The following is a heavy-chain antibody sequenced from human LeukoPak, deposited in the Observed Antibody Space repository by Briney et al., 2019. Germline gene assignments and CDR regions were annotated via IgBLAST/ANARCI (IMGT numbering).Heavy chain of an antibody. CDR3: ARGGIKTFYSFDY. J-gene: IGHJ4*02. CDR1: GFTISTDH. Sequence: GGSLRLSCAASGFTISTDHMSWVRQAPGKGLEWVSTIYSDGRTYYADSVRGLFTISRDNSKNTLYLQMNNLRPEDTAAYYCARGGIKTFYSFDYWGQGTLVTVSS. CDR2: IYSDGRT. D-gene: IGHD3-16*01. V-gene: IGHV3-66*02.